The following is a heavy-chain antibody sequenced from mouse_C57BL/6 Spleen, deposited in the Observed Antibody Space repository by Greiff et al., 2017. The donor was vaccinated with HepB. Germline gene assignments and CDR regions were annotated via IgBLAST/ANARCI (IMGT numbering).Heavy chain of an antibody. CDR3: ARDGYYRVYY. CDR2: INPNNGGT. V-gene: IGHV1-22*01. J-gene: IGHJ2*01. D-gene: IGHD2-3*01. Sequence: VHVKQSGPELVKPGASVKMSCKASGYTFTDYNMHWVKQSHGKSLEWIGYINPNNGGTSYNQKFKGKATLTVNKSSSTAYMELRSLTSEDSADYYCARDGYYRVYYWGQGTTLTVSS. CDR1: GYTFTDYN.